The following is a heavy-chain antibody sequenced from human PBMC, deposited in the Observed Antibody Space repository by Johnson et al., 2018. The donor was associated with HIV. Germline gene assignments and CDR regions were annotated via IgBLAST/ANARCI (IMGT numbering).Heavy chain of an antibody. CDR1: GFTFSSYD. CDR2: IGTAGDT. CDR3: AKDQWSSSWTNDAFDF. J-gene: IGHJ3*01. Sequence: EVQLLESGGGLVQPGGSLRLSCAASGFTFSSYDMHWVRQATGKGLEWVSSIGTAGDTYYPGSVKGRFTISRDNSKNTLYLQMNSLRAEDTAVYYCAKDQWSSSWTNDAFDFWGQGTMVTVSS. D-gene: IGHD6-13*01. V-gene: IGHV3-13*01.